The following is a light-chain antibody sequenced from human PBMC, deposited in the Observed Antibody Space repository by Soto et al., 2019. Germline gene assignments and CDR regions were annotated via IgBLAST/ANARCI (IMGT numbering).Light chain of an antibody. Sequence: QSALTQPAPVSGSPGQSITISCTGTSSDVGGFNYVSWYQQFPGKAPKLMIYEVSNRPSGVSNRFSGSKSGNTASLTISGLQAEDEGDYYCSSYTTSNTLVFGTGTKVTVL. CDR2: EVS. V-gene: IGLV2-14*01. CDR3: SSYTTSNTLV. J-gene: IGLJ1*01. CDR1: SSDVGGFNY.